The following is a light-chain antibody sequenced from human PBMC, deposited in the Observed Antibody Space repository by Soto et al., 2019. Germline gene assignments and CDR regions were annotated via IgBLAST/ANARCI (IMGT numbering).Light chain of an antibody. CDR1: SSNIGINA. J-gene: IGLJ3*02. CDR2: DNN. CDR3: CSYAGSYSWV. V-gene: IGLV1-44*01. Sequence: QSVLTQPPSASGTPGQRVTISCSGSSSNIGINAVNWYQQLPGTAPKLLMYDNNQRPSGVPDRVSGSKSGNTASLTISGLEAEDEADYYCCSYAGSYSWVFGGGTQLTVL.